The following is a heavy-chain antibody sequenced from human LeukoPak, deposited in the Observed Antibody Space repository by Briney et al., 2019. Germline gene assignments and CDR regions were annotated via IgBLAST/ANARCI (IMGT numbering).Heavy chain of an antibody. J-gene: IGHJ4*02. Sequence: SGGSLRLSCAASGFTFTSYAMSWVRQAPGKGLEWAAAISDSAYSTFYADSVKGRFTVSRDDSQKTLYLQMNSLRAEDTAVYYCAKDYPALGYCTSTTCSFFDYWGQGILVTVSS. D-gene: IGHD2-2*01. CDR2: ISDSAYST. CDR1: GFTFTSYA. CDR3: AKDYPALGYCTSTTCSFFDY. V-gene: IGHV3-23*01.